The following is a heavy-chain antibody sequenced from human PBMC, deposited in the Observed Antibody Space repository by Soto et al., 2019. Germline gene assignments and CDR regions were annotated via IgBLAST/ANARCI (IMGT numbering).Heavy chain of an antibody. CDR3: ASPYSGYDFTNAFDI. D-gene: IGHD5-12*01. CDR2: ISAYNGNT. V-gene: IGHV1-18*01. J-gene: IGHJ3*02. CDR1: GYTFTSYG. Sequence: ASVKVSCKASGYTFTSYGLSWVRQAPGQGLEWMGWISAYNGNTNYAQKLQGRVTMTTDTSTSTAYMELRSLRSDDTAVYYCASPYSGYDFTNAFDIWGQGTMVTVSS.